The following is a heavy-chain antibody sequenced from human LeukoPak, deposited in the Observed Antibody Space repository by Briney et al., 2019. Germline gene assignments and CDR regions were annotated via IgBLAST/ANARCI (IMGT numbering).Heavy chain of an antibody. CDR1: GYTFTSYG. Sequence: GASVKVSCKASGYTFTSYGISWVRQAPGQGLEWMGWINPNSGGTNYAQKFQGRVTMTRDTSISTAYMELSSLRSDDTAVYYCADFYYDRAGDAFDIWGQGTMVTVSS. D-gene: IGHD3-22*01. V-gene: IGHV1-2*02. CDR2: INPNSGGT. J-gene: IGHJ3*02. CDR3: ADFYYDRAGDAFDI.